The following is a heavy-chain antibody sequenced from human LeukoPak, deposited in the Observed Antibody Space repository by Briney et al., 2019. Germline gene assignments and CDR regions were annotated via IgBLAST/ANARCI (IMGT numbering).Heavy chain of an antibody. V-gene: IGHV1-3*01. J-gene: IGHJ4*02. CDR2: INAGNGNT. CDR3: ARSYQVVPEFDY. Sequence: ASVKVSCKASGYTFTSYAMHWVRQAPGQRLEWMGWINAGNGNTKYSQKFQGRVTITRDTSASTAYMELSSLRSEDTAVYYCARSYQVVPEFDYWGQGTPVTVSS. CDR1: GYTFTSYA. D-gene: IGHD2-2*01.